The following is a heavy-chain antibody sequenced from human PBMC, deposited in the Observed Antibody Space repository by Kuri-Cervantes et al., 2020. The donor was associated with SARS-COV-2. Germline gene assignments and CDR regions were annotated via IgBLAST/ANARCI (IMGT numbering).Heavy chain of an antibody. Sequence: GESLMIPCAAPGLTFSKYWMHWVRQAPGKGLVGVAKINIDGNTAHYADSVKGRFTSSRDNANNTLYLQMNSLRAEDTAVYYCTGDITGDPRRGGYWGQETLVTVSS. J-gene: IGHJ4*02. CDR1: GLTFSKYW. D-gene: IGHD7-27*01. CDR3: TGDITGDPRRGGY. CDR2: INIDGNTA. V-gene: IGHV3-74*01.